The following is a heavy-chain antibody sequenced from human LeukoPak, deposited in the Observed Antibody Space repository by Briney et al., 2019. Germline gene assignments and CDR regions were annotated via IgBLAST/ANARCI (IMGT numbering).Heavy chain of an antibody. D-gene: IGHD6-19*01. CDR3: ARTLYSSGWYDKTDAFDI. CDR1: GDSISSGDYY. J-gene: IGHJ3*02. V-gene: IGHV4-61*02. Sequence: SETLSLTCTVSGDSISSGDYYWSWIRQPAGKGLEWIGRISSSGSTNYNPSLKSRVTISVDTSKNQFSLKLSSVTAADTAVYYCARTLYSSGWYDKTDAFDIWGQGTMVTVSS. CDR2: ISSSGST.